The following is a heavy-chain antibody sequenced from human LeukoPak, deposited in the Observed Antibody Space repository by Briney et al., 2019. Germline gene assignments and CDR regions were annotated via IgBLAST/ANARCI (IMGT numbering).Heavy chain of an antibody. CDR3: ARGSSHYDTRGYNWFDP. V-gene: IGHV1-46*01. Sequence: ASVKVSCKASGYTFTSYYMHWVRQAPGQGLEWMGIISPSGGSTSYAQKFQGRVTMTRDTSTSTVYMELSSLRSEDTAVYYCARGSSHYDTRGYNWFDPWGQGTLVTASS. CDR1: GYTFTSYY. CDR2: ISPSGGST. J-gene: IGHJ5*02. D-gene: IGHD3-3*01.